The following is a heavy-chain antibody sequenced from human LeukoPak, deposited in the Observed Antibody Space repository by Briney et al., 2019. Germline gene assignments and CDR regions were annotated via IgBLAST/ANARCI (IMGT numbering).Heavy chain of an antibody. D-gene: IGHD3-22*01. CDR3: AKARGIVVVHTGGFDY. J-gene: IGHJ4*02. V-gene: IGHV3-21*04. Sequence: GGSLRLSCAASGFTFSSYSMNWVRQAPGKGLEWVSSISSSSSYIYYADSVKGRFTISRDNAKNSLYLQMNSLRAEDTAVYYCAKARGIVVVHTGGFDYWGQGTLVTVSS. CDR1: GFTFSSYS. CDR2: ISSSSSYI.